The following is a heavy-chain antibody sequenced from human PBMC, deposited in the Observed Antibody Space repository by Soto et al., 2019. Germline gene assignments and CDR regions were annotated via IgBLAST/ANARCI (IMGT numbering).Heavy chain of an antibody. CDR1: GSTFSNYE. J-gene: IGHJ6*02. CDR2: IGTSGRTI. Sequence: GGSLRLSCAVSGSTFSNYEMNWVRQAPGKGLEWVSYIGTSGRTIYYADSVRGRFTISRDNAKNSLYLQMNSLRAEDTAVYYCARDPAIYSGKFDYGLDVWGQGTTVTVSS. CDR3: ARDPAIYSGKFDYGLDV. V-gene: IGHV3-48*03. D-gene: IGHD4-4*01.